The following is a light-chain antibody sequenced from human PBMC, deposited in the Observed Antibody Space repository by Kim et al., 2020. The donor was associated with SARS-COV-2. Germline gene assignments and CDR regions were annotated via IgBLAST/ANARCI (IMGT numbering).Light chain of an antibody. CDR3: AAWDDSLNGVV. CDR2: SNN. V-gene: IGLV1-44*01. CDR1: SSNIGSNT. Sequence: GQRVTISCSGGSSNIGSNTITWYQRLPRTAPKLHSYSNNQRPSGVPDRFSGSESGTSASLAISGLQSGNETEYCCAAWDDSLNGVVFGGGTQLTVL. J-gene: IGLJ2*01.